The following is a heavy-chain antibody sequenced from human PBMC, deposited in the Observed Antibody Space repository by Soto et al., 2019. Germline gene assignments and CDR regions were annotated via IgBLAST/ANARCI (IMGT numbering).Heavy chain of an antibody. CDR1: GFTFSTYS. CDR3: ARYLIIPRAFDI. J-gene: IGHJ3*02. V-gene: IGHV3-48*04. CDR2: ISSSSSAI. Sequence: EGQLVESGGGLVQPGGSLRLSCAVSGFTFSTYSMTWVRQAPGKGLEWVSYISSSSSAIYYADSVKGRITVSRDNAKNSLYLQMHSLRAEDTAVYYCARYLIIPRAFDIWGQGTTVTVSS. D-gene: IGHD2-21*01.